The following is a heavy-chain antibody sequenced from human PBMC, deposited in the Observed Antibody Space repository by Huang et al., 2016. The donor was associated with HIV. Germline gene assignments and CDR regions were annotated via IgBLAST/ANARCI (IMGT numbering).Heavy chain of an antibody. Sequence: QVQLVQSGAEVKKPGASVKVSCKTSGYTFTSYDINWVRQATGQGPEWMGWMNPNSGNTGYAQKFQGRVTRTTHTSISTAYMELSSLRSEDTAVYYCVRSRSASRTDRALGFWGQGTLVTVSS. CDR2: MNPNSGNT. CDR1: GYTFTSYD. D-gene: IGHD2-2*01. J-gene: IGHJ4*02. CDR3: VRSRSASRTDRALGF. V-gene: IGHV1-8*01.